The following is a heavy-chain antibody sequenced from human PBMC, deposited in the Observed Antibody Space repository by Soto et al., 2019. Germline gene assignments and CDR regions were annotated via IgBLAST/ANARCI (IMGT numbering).Heavy chain of an antibody. Sequence: ASVKVSCKASGYTFTRYAMHWVRQAPGLRLEWMGWINAGNGNTKYSQKFQGRVTITRDTSASTAYMELSSLRSEDTAVYYCASSNIAAAPYGMDVWGQGTTVTVSS. CDR2: INAGNGNT. CDR1: GYTFTRYA. V-gene: IGHV1-3*01. J-gene: IGHJ6*02. CDR3: ASSNIAAAPYGMDV. D-gene: IGHD6-13*01.